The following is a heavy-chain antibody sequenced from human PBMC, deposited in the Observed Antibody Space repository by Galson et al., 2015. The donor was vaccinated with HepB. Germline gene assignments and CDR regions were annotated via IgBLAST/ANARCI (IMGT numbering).Heavy chain of an antibody. CDR1: GFFFRDYV. CDR2: ISYDGDNT. CDR3: GGSGS. D-gene: IGHD6-19*01. Sequence: SLRLSCAASGFFFRDYVMHWVRQAPGKGLEWLAVISYDGDNTYYADSVKGRFTISRDNSKNTPYLQLDSLRPDDTAMYYCGGSGSWGQGTLVIVSS. V-gene: IGHV3-30-3*01. J-gene: IGHJ4*02.